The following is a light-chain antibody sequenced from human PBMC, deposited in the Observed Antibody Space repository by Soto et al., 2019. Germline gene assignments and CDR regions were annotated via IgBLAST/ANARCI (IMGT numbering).Light chain of an antibody. J-gene: IGKJ1*01. V-gene: IGKV1-39*01. CDR1: QSISSY. CDR3: QQSYSTLRA. Sequence: DIQMTQSPSSLSASVGDRVTITCRASQSISSYLNWYQQKPGKAPKLLIYAASSLQSGVPSRFSGSGSGTDFTLTISSLQPEDFETYYCQQSYSTLRAFGQGTKLDMK. CDR2: AAS.